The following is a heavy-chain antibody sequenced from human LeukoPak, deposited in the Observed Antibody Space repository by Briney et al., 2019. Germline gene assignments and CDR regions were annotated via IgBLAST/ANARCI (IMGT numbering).Heavy chain of an antibody. Sequence: GGSLRLSCAASGFTFSSYTMTWVRQAPGKGLEWLAYIGSSGTIINYADSVKGRFTISRDNAKNSLYLQMNSLRVDDTAVYYCARDHNYAFDYWGQGTLVTVSS. CDR1: GFTFSSYT. V-gene: IGHV3-48*01. CDR3: ARDHNYAFDY. CDR2: IGSSGTII. D-gene: IGHD5-18*01. J-gene: IGHJ4*02.